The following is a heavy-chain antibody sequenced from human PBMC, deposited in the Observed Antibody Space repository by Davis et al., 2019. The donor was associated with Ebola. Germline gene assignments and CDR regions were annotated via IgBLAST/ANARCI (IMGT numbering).Heavy chain of an antibody. Sequence: SETLSLTCAVSGGSISSSEWWTWVRQPPGKGLEWIGEIYHTGYTHYNPSLKRRVIMSVDKSKSQFSLSLSSVTAADTALYYCAREHEDYYYYGMDVWGQGTTVTVSS. J-gene: IGHJ6*02. V-gene: IGHV4-4*02. CDR1: GGSISSSEW. CDR2: IYHTGYT. CDR3: AREHEDYYYYGMDV.